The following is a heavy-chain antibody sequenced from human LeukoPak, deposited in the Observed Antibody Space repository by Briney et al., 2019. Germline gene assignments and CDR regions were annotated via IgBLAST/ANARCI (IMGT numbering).Heavy chain of an antibody. CDR1: GYTLTELS. CDR3: ATAHPDHCTNGVCYFYHYMDV. J-gene: IGHJ6*03. D-gene: IGHD2-8*01. Sequence: ASVKVSCKVSGYTLTELSMHWVRQAPGKGLEWMGGFDPEDGETIYAQKFQGRVTMTEDTSTDTAYMELSSLRSEDTAVYYCATAHPDHCTNGVCYFYHYMDVWGKGTTVTVSS. V-gene: IGHV1-24*01. CDR2: FDPEDGET.